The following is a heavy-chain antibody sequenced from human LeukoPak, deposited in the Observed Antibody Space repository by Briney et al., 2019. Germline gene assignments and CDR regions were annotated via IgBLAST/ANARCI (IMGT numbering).Heavy chain of an antibody. CDR1: GGSISSYY. D-gene: IGHD3-3*01. J-gene: IGHJ4*02. CDR3: ARLRDDFWSGSTFDY. CDR2: IYYSGST. Sequence: SETLSLTCAVYGGSISSYYWSWIRQPPGKGLEWIGYIYYSGSTNYNPSLKSRVTISVDTSKNQFSLKLSSVTAADTAVYYCARLRDDFWSGSTFDYWGQGTLVTVSS. V-gene: IGHV4-59*08.